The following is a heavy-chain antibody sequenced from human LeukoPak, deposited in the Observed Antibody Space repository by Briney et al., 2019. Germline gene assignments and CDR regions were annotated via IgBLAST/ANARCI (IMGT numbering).Heavy chain of an antibody. Sequence: GGSLRLSCAASGLTFTNAWMNWVRQAPGKGLEWVGRIASKTDGGTTDYAAPVKGRFTISRDDSKSTLFLQMNSLKTEDTAVYYCTTGIRGDCGQGTLVTVSS. CDR3: TTGIRGD. J-gene: IGHJ4*02. CDR2: IASKTDGGTT. V-gene: IGHV3-15*04. CDR1: GLTFTNAW.